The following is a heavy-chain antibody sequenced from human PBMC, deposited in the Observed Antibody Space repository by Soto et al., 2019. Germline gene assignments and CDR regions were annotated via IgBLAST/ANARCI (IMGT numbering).Heavy chain of an antibody. Sequence: SVQVSCKASGYSFTRHTVHWVRQAPGQRLEWMGWINADNGNTKYSQKFQGRVTITRDTSANTAYMELSSLRSEDTAIYYCARDLLVGSTLGYHDYWMDVRG. CDR3: ARDLLVGSTLGYHDYWMDV. CDR2: INADNGNT. D-gene: IGHD1-26*01. CDR1: GYSFTRHT. J-gene: IGHJ6*01. V-gene: IGHV1-3*01.